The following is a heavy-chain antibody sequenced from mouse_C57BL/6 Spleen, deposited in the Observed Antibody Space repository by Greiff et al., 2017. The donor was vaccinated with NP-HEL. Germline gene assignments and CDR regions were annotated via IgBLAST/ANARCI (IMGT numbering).Heavy chain of an antibody. CDR3: ARHYGSSYGYFDV. CDR2: IHPNSGST. V-gene: IGHV1-64*01. Sequence: QVQLKQSGAELVKPGASVKLSCKASGYTFTSYWMHWVKQRPGQGLEWIGMIHPNSGSTNYNEKFKSKATLTVDKSSSTAYMQLSSLTSEDSAVYYCARHYGSSYGYFDVWGTGATVTVSS. J-gene: IGHJ1*03. CDR1: GYTFTSYW. D-gene: IGHD1-1*01.